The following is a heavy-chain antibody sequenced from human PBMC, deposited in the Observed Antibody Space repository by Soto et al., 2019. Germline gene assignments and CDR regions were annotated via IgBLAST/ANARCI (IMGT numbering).Heavy chain of an antibody. D-gene: IGHD2-8*01. CDR3: ARGSLDIVLMVYAIRYYYYGMDV. V-gene: IGHV4-34*01. J-gene: IGHJ6*02. Sequence: KPSETLSLTCAVYGGSFSGYYWSWIRQPPGKGLEWIGEINHSGSTNYNPSLKSRVTISVDTSKNQFSLKLSSVTAADTAVYYCARGSLDIVLMVYAIRYYYYGMDVWGQGTTVTVSS. CDR2: INHSGST. CDR1: GGSFSGYY.